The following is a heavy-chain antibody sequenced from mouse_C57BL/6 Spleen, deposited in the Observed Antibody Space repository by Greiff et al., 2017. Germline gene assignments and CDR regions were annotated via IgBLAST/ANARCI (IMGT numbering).Heavy chain of an antibody. D-gene: IGHD1-1*01. Sequence: EVQVVESGGGLVKPGGSLKLSCAASGFTFSDSGMHWVRQAPEKGLEWVAYISSGSSTIYYADTVKGRFTISRDNAKNTLFLQMTSLRSEDTAMXYGARPLITTVIATEWIAYWGQGTLVTVSA. V-gene: IGHV5-17*01. CDR2: ISSGSSTI. CDR1: GFTFSDSG. CDR3: ARPLITTVIATEWIAY. J-gene: IGHJ3*01.